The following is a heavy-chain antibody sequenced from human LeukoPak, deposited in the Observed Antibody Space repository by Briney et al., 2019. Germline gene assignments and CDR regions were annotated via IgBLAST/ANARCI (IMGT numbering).Heavy chain of an antibody. CDR3: ARRGYYDSSGYLGRDGMDV. J-gene: IGHJ6*02. CDR1: GGSISSSSYY. CDR2: IYHSGST. Sequence: SETLSLTCTVSGGSISSSSYYWGWIRQPPGKGLEWIGSIYHSGSTYYNPSLKSRVTISVDTSKNQFSLKLSSVTAADTAVYYCARRGYYDSSGYLGRDGMDVWGQGTTVTVSS. V-gene: IGHV4-39*07. D-gene: IGHD3-22*01.